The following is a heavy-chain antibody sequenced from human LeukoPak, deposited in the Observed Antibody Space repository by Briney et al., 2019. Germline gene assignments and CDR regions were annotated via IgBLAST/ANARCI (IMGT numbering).Heavy chain of an antibody. Sequence: SETLSLTCAVYGGSFSGYYWSWIRQPPGKGLEWIGEINHSGSTNYNPSLKSRVTISVDTSKNQFSLKLSSVTAADTAVYYCARGVRSSWYGVADWIDPWGQGTLVTVSS. CDR2: INHSGST. CDR1: GGSFSGYY. CDR3: ARGVRSSWYGVADWIDP. D-gene: IGHD6-13*01. V-gene: IGHV4-34*01. J-gene: IGHJ5*02.